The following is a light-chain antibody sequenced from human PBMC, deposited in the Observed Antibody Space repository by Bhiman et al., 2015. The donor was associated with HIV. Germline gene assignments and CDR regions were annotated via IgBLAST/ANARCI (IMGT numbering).Light chain of an antibody. CDR1: SSDVGVYNL. J-gene: IGLJ2*01. CDR3: SSYGGTTNWGA. CDR2: EVN. V-gene: IGLV2-8*01. Sequence: QPVLTQPPSASGSRGQSVIISCTGTSSDVGVYNLVSWYQHHPGKAPKLIIYEVNKRPSGVPARFSGSKSGNTASLTVSGLQDEDEADYYCSSYGGTTNWGAFGGGTKLTVL.